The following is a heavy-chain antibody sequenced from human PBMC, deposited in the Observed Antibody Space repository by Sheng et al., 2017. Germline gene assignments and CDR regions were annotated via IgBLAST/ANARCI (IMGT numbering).Heavy chain of an antibody. J-gene: IGHJ2*01. CDR2: IKQDGSDI. CDR1: GFTFSGYW. D-gene: IGHD6-13*01. CDR3: ARDPGIAAAGTVGHFDL. V-gene: IGHV3-7*01. Sequence: EVQLVESGGGLVQPGGSLRLSCAASGFTFSGYWMTWVRQVPGKGLEWVANIKQDGSDIYYVDSVKGRFTISRDNAKNSLYLQMNSLRGEDTAVYYCARDPGIAAAGTVGHFDLWGPGHPGHCVL.